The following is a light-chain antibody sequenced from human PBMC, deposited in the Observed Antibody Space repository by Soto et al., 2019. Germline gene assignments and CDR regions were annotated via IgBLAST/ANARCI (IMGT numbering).Light chain of an antibody. CDR3: CSYAGSGTFV. CDR2: DVT. V-gene: IGLV2-11*01. CDR1: SSDVGGYNY. J-gene: IGLJ1*01. Sequence: QSVLTQPRSVSGSPGQSVTISCTGTSSDVGGYNYVSWYQQHPGKAPKLIIYDVTKRPSGVPDRFSGSKSGNTASLTISGLQAEDEADYYCCSYAGSGTFVFGAGTKVTVL.